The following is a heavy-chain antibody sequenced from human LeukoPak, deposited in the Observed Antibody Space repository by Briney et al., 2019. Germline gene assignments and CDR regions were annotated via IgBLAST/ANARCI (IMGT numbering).Heavy chain of an antibody. Sequence: PGGSLRLSCVASGFRLSSYAMSWVRQAPGKGLEWISATSSSDPGTYYADSVRGRFTISRNNSKNTLYLQMNSLRAEDTAVYYCAELGITMIGGVWGKGTTVTISS. J-gene: IGHJ6*04. CDR1: GFRLSSYA. D-gene: IGHD3-10*02. CDR3: AELGITMIGGV. CDR2: TSSSDPGT. V-gene: IGHV3-23*01.